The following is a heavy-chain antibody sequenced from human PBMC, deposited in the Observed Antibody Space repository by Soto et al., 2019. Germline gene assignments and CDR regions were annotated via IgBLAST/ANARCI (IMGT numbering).Heavy chain of an antibody. CDR2: ISSSSSYI. D-gene: IGHD5-12*01. CDR3: ARGGDIVATVHFDY. J-gene: IGHJ4*02. V-gene: IGHV3-21*01. Sequence: VQLVESGGGLVKPGGSLRLSCAASGFTFSSYSMNWVRQAPGKGLEWVSSISSSSSYIYYADSVKGRFTISRDNAKNSLYLQMNSLRAEDTAVYYCARGGDIVATVHFDYWGQGTLVTVSS. CDR1: GFTFSSYS.